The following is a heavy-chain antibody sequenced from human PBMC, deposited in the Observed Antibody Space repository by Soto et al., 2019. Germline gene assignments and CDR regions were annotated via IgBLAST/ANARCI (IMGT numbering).Heavy chain of an antibody. CDR3: ARDMPDSGYYSKWLDP. CDR2: IIPIFGTT. CDR1: GGTFRSHA. D-gene: IGHD3-22*01. V-gene: IGHV1-69*06. J-gene: IGHJ5*02. Sequence: SVKVSYKASGGTFRSHAITWVRQAPGQGLEWVGRIIPIFGTTNYAQNLQGRVTISADKSTLTSYMELHSLTSDDTALYDCARDMPDSGYYSKWLDPRGQGNPVPVSS.